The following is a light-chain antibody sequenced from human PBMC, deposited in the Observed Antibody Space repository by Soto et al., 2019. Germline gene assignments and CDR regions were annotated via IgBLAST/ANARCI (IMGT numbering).Light chain of an antibody. Sequence: EIVLTQSPATLSLSPEERATLSCRASQRVSRYLAWYQQKPGQAPRLLIYDASNRASGIPARFSGSGSGTDFPLTISSLEPEDFEVDYCQQRCNGPPYTFGQGTKLEIK. CDR2: DAS. CDR3: QQRCNGPPYT. J-gene: IGKJ2*01. CDR1: QRVSRY. V-gene: IGKV3-11*01.